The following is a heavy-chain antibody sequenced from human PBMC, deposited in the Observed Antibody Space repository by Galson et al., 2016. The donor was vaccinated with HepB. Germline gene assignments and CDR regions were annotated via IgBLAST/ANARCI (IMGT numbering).Heavy chain of an antibody. V-gene: IGHV4-61*01. J-gene: IGHJ4*02. D-gene: IGHD1-26*01. Sequence: SETLSLTCAVSGGSINTNTWWSWIRQPPGKGLEWIGYIYYSGSTNNNPSLKSRVTMSLDTSKNQFSLKLRSVTASDTAVYYCARVFGATYDFDSWGQGILASVSS. CDR2: IYYSGST. CDR1: GGSINTNTW. CDR3: ARVFGATYDFDS.